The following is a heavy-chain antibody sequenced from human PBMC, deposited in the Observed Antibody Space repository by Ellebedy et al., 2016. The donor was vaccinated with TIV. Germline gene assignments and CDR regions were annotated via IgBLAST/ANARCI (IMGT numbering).Heavy chain of an antibody. V-gene: IGHV3-11*06. D-gene: IGHD4-17*01. CDR1: EFTFSDYY. CDR3: ASLRNDYGDYVGY. CDR2: ISRSSDYT. J-gene: IGHJ4*02. Sequence: GESLKISCAASEFTFSDYYMSWIRQAPGKGLEWVSYISRSSDYTKYADSVKGRFTISRDNAKSAVYLQMNSLRAEDTAVYYCASLRNDYGDYVGYWGQGTLVTVSS.